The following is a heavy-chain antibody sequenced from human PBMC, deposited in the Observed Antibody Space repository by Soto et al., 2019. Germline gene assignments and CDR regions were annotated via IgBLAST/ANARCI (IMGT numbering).Heavy chain of an antibody. J-gene: IGHJ4*02. V-gene: IGHV1-69*13. CDR3: ASSAFRIAVAVGEPY. D-gene: IGHD6-19*01. Sequence: SVKVSCKASGGTFSSYAISWVRQAPGQGLEWMGGIIPIFGTANYAQKFQGRVTITADESTSTAYMELSSLRSEDTAVYYCASSAFRIAVAVGEPYWGQGTLVTVSS. CDR1: GGTFSSYA. CDR2: IIPIFGTA.